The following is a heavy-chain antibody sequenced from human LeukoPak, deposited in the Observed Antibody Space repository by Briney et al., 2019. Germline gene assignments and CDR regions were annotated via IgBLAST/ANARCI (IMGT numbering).Heavy chain of an antibody. J-gene: IGHJ4*02. V-gene: IGHV3-30*02. CDR1: GFTFSSYG. D-gene: IGHD2-2*01. Sequence: GGSLKLSCAASGFTFSSYGMHWVRQAPGKGLEWVAVIWYDGSNKYYADSVKGRFTISRDNSKDTLFLQMSSLRAEDTAVYYCAKVLAGSCGSTSCLFDSWGQGTLVSVSA. CDR2: IWYDGSNK. CDR3: AKVLAGSCGSTSCLFDS.